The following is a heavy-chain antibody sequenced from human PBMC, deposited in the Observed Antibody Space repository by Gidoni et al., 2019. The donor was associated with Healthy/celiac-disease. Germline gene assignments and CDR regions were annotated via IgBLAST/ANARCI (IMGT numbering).Heavy chain of an antibody. D-gene: IGHD2-2*01. Sequence: QVQLVQSGAEVKKPGASVKVSCKASGYTFTSYGISWVRQAPGQGLEWMGWISAYNGNTNYAQKLQGRVTMTTDTSTSTAYMELRSLRSDDTAVYYCARGGYCSSTSCHRALYYYGMDVWGQGTTVTVSS. J-gene: IGHJ6*02. CDR3: ARGGYCSSTSCHRALYYYGMDV. V-gene: IGHV1-18*04. CDR1: GYTFTSYG. CDR2: ISAYNGNT.